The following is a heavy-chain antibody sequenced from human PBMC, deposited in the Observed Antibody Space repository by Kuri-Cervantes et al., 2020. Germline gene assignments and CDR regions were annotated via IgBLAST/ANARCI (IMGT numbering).Heavy chain of an antibody. CDR3: AREGYCSSTSCYAGDYNWFDP. J-gene: IGHJ5*02. CDR1: GGTFGSYI. V-gene: IGHV1-69*13. CDR2: IIPIFGTA. Sequence: SVKVSCKASGGTFGSYIINWVRQAPGQGLEWMGGIIPIFGTANYAQKFQGRVTITADESTSTAYMELSSLRSEDTAVYYCAREGYCSSTSCYAGDYNWFDPWGQGTLVTVSS. D-gene: IGHD2-2*01.